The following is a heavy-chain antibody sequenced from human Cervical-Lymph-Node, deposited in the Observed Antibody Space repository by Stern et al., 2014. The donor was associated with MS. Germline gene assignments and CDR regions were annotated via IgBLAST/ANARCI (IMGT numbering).Heavy chain of an antibody. J-gene: IGHJ6*02. CDR1: GFTFTTSD. CDR2: VWSDGTNG. CDR3: ARELGDSRSGRGYYGMDV. V-gene: IGHV3-33*01. Sequence: QVQLGQSGGGVVQPGGSLRLSCAASGFTFTTSDFHWVRQAPGQGLEWVTVVWSDGTNGFYADSVKGRFTVSRDSPQNTADLQMATLRVEDTAVDYWARELGDSRSGRGYYGMDVWGQGTTVTVSS. D-gene: IGHD2-21*01.